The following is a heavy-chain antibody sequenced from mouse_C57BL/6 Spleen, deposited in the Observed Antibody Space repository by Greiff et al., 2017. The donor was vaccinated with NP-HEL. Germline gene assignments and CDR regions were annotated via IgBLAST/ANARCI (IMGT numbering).Heavy chain of an antibody. J-gene: IGHJ2*01. Sequence: EVKLMESGPELVKPGASVKMSCKASGYTFTDYNMHWVKQSHGKSLEWIGYINPNNGGTSYNQKFKGKATLTVNKSSSTAYMELRSLTSEDSAVYYCARSRGSPYFDYWGQGTTLTVSS. V-gene: IGHV1-22*01. CDR3: ARSRGSPYFDY. CDR2: INPNNGGT. CDR1: GYTFTDYN. D-gene: IGHD1-1*01.